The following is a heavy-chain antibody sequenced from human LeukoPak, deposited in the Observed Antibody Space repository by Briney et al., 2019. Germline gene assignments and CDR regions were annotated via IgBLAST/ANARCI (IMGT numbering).Heavy chain of an antibody. CDR3: ARDYASGRGAFDI. CDR1: GFMFSSCW. D-gene: IGHD3-10*01. Sequence: GGSLRLSCAASGFMFSSCWMSWVRQAPGKGLEGVANIKEDGSVKYYVDSMKGGLTIYRDNPKNSLYLQMNSLRAEDTAVYYCARDYASGRGAFDIWGQGTMVTVSS. CDR2: IKEDGSVK. V-gene: IGHV3-7*01. J-gene: IGHJ3*02.